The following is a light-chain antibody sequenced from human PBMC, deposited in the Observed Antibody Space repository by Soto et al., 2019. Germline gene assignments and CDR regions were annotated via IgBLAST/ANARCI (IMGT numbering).Light chain of an antibody. Sequence: QSVLTQPASVSGSPGQSITISCTGTSSDVGGYDHVSWYQQHPGKAPKLMIYDVSNRPSGVSNRFSGSKSGNTASLTISGPQAEDEGDYYCSSFTRINTYVFGTGTKVTVL. V-gene: IGLV2-14*03. CDR3: SSFTRINTYV. CDR2: DVS. CDR1: SSDVGGYDH. J-gene: IGLJ1*01.